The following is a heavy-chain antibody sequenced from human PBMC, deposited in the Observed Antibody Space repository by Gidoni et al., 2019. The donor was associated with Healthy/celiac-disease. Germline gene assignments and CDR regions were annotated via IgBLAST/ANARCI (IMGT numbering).Heavy chain of an antibody. D-gene: IGHD2-15*01. CDR3: ASVGNVVVVAAPLWGWFDP. V-gene: IGHV1-69*01. Sequence: QVQLVQSGAEVKKPGSSVKVSCKASGGTFSSYAISWVRQAPGQGLEWMGGISPIFGTANYAKKVQGRVRLTADESTSTAYMERSILRSEDTAVYYCASVGNVVVVAAPLWGWFDPWGQGTLVTVSS. J-gene: IGHJ5*02. CDR2: ISPIFGTA. CDR1: GGTFSSYA.